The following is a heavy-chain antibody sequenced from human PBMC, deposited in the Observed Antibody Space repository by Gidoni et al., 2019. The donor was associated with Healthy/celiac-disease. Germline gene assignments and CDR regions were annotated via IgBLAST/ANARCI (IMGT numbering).Heavy chain of an antibody. D-gene: IGHD3-22*01. CDR1: GGSFSGYY. Sequence: QVQLQQWGAGLLKPSETLSLTCAVYGGSFSGYYWSWIRQPPGKGLEWIGEINHSGSTNYNPSLKSRVTISVDTSKNQFSLKLSSVTAADTAVYYCSSFRGSSGYYYPYWGQGTLVTVSS. CDR2: INHSGST. CDR3: SSFRGSSGYYYPY. J-gene: IGHJ4*02. V-gene: IGHV4-34*01.